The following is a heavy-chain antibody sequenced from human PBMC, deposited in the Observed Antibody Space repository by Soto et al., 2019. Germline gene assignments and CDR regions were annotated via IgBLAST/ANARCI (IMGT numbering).Heavy chain of an antibody. CDR1: GDSISTFY. CDR3: ARGRTVRNYADDSSDYFYFFDY. J-gene: IGHJ4*02. D-gene: IGHD3-22*01. CDR2: VYYTGST. V-gene: IGHV4-59*01. Sequence: SETLSLTCTVSGDSISTFYWGWMRQSPGKELEWIGYVYYTGSTNYNPSLKSRVTISVDRSKNQFSLKLTSANAADTAVYYCARGRTVRNYADDSSDYFYFFDYWGQGTQVTAPQ.